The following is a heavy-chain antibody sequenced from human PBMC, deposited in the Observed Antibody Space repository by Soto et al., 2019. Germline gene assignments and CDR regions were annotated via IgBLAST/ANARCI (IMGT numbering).Heavy chain of an antibody. Sequence: ASVKVSCKASGYTFNTKTIHWVRQAPGQRLEWMGWINTGNGNTKSSRIFQGRITITRDTSASTAYMELSSLTSEDTAMYYCARDPTLRRAFDIWGQGTMVTVSS. CDR3: ARDPTLRRAFDI. CDR2: INTGNGNT. J-gene: IGHJ3*02. V-gene: IGHV1-3*04. CDR1: GYTFNTKT.